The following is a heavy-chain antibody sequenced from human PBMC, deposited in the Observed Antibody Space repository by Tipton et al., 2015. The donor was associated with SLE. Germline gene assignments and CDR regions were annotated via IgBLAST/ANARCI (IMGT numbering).Heavy chain of an antibody. V-gene: IGHV4-61*02. CDR1: GASISGGSYY. J-gene: IGHJ4*01. D-gene: IGHD3-10*01. CDR3: ARGAKERITLVRVRPYYFDY. CDR2: IYASGST. Sequence: TLSLTCTVSGASISGGSYYWSWIRQPAGKGLEWIGRIYASGSTNYNPSLKSRVTIAVDTSNNQLSLKLTSVTAADTAVYYCARGAKERITLVRVRPYYFDYWGQGSLVTVSS.